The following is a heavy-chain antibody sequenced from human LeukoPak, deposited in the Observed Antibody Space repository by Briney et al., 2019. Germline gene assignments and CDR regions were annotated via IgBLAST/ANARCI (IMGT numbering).Heavy chain of an antibody. V-gene: IGHV1-69*05. D-gene: IGHD4-17*01. J-gene: IGHJ6*03. CDR3: ARDPRYGDYVTDYYYYMDV. CDR2: IIPIFGTA. Sequence: SVKVSCKASGGTFSRYAISWVRQAPGQGLEWMGGIIPIFGTANYAQKFQGRVTITTDESTSTAYMELSSLRSEDTAVYYCARDPRYGDYVTDYYYYMDVWGKGTTVTVSS. CDR1: GGTFSRYA.